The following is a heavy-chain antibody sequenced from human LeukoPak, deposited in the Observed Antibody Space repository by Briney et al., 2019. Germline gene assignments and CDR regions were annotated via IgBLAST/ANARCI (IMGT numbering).Heavy chain of an antibody. V-gene: IGHV1-46*03. CDR2: INPSGGST. CDR3: ARDGVYYYDSSGVDY. Sequence: ASVKVSCKASGYTFTSYYMHWVRQAPGQGLEWMGIINPSGGSTSYAQKFQGRVTITRDTSTSTVYMELSSLRSEDTAVYYCARDGVYYYDSSGVDYWGQGTLVTVSS. CDR1: GYTFTSYY. D-gene: IGHD3-22*01. J-gene: IGHJ4*02.